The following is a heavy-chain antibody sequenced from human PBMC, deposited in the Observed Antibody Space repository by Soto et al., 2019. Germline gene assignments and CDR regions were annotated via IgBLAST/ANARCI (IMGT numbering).Heavy chain of an antibody. CDR1: GFTFNSYG. D-gene: IGHD1-26*01. Sequence: GGSLRLSCAASGFTFNSYGMHWVRQGPGNGLEWVAFISYDSTKTYYADSVKGRFIISRDKSNSALYVQMNSLTGEDTAVYYCARTRSAWSDFHYYSLDVWGQGTTVTVSS. CDR3: ARTRSAWSDFHYYSLDV. CDR2: ISYDSTKT. J-gene: IGHJ6*02. V-gene: IGHV3-30*03.